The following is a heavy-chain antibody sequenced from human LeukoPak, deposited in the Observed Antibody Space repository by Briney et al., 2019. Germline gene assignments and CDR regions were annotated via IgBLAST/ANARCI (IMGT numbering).Heavy chain of an antibody. CDR2: ISAYNGNT. CDR1: GYTFTSYG. J-gene: IGHJ5*02. D-gene: IGHD3-10*01. CDR3: ARDLDYHQDYGSGSYYWFDP. Sequence: ASVKVSCKASGYTFTSYGISWVRQAPGQGLEWMGWISAYNGNTNYAQKLQGRVTMTTDISTSTAYMELRSLRSDDTAVYYCARDLDYHQDYGSGSYYWFDPWGQGTLVTVSS. V-gene: IGHV1-18*04.